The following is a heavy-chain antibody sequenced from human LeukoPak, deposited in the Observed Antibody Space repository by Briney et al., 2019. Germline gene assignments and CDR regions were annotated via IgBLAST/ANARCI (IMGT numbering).Heavy chain of an antibody. J-gene: IGHJ4*02. CDR2: ISYDGSNK. CDR3: AKEASTDYYDSSGPPNY. V-gene: IGHV3-30*18. CDR1: GMTFSSHW. Sequence: PGGSLRLSCAASGMTFSSHWMSWVRQAPGKGLEWVAVISYDGSNKYYADSVKGRFTISRDNSKNTLYLQMNCLRAEDTAVYYCAKEASTDYYDSSGPPNYWGQGTLVTVSS. D-gene: IGHD3-22*01.